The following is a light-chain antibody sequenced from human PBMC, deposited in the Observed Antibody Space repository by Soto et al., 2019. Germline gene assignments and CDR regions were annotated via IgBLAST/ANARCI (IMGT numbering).Light chain of an antibody. V-gene: IGLV1-40*01. CDR2: GNS. Sequence: QLVLTQPPSVSGAPGQRVTISCTGSSSNIGAGYDVHWYQQLPGTAPKLLICGNSNRPSGVPDRFSGSKSGTSASLAITGLQAEDEADYYCQAWDTSTVVFGGGTKLTVL. CDR3: QAWDTSTVV. J-gene: IGLJ2*01. CDR1: SSNIGAGYD.